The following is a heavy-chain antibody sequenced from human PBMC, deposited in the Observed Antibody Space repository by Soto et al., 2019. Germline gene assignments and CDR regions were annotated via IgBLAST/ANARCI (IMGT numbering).Heavy chain of an antibody. CDR1: GYTFTSYA. CDR2: INAGNGNT. Sequence: ASVKVSCKASGYTFTSYAMHWVRQAPRQRLEWMGWINAGNGNTKYSQKFQGRVTITRDTSASTAYMELSSLRSEDTAVYYCASFGSGFLDWFDPWGQGTLVTVSS. V-gene: IGHV1-3*01. CDR3: ASFGSGFLDWFDP. J-gene: IGHJ5*02. D-gene: IGHD3-16*01.